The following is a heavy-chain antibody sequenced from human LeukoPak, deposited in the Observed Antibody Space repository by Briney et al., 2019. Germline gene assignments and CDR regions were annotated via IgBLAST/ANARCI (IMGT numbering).Heavy chain of an antibody. V-gene: IGHV4-38-2*02. CDR2: IYHSGST. D-gene: IGHD6-19*01. CDR1: GGSISSYY. CDR3: ARGHSSGWPFDY. Sequence: PSETLSLTCTVSGGSISSYYWGWIRQPPGKGLEWIGSIYHSGSTYYNPSLKSRVTISVDTSKNQFSLKLSSVTAADTAVYYCARGHSSGWPFDYWGQGTLVTVSS. J-gene: IGHJ4*02.